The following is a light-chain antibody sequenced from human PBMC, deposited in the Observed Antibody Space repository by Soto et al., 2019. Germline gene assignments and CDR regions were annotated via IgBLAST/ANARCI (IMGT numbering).Light chain of an antibody. CDR3: QQYNNWPRT. V-gene: IGKV3-15*01. CDR1: QSVSSD. CDR2: AAS. J-gene: IGKJ1*01. Sequence: EVVMTQSPATLSVSPGEGVTLSCRASQSVSSDLAWYQQKFGQAPRLLIYAASTRATGIPARFSGSGSGTEFTLTISSRQSEDFAVYYCQQYNNWPRTFGQGTKVEIK.